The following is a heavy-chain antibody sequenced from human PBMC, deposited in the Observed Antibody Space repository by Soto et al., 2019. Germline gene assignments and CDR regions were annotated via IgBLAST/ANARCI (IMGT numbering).Heavy chain of an antibody. Sequence: GASVKVSCKASGYTFTSYGISWVRQAPGQGLEWMGWISAYNGNTNYAQKLQGRVTVTTDTSTSTAYMELRSLRSDDTAVYYCAREYYPSIAAAGKRDDYGDYVAFSTANWFDPWGQGTLVTVSS. CDR3: AREYYPSIAAAGKRDDYGDYVAFSTANWFDP. CDR2: ISAYNGNT. D-gene: IGHD4-17*01. J-gene: IGHJ5*02. V-gene: IGHV1-18*04. CDR1: GYTFTSYG.